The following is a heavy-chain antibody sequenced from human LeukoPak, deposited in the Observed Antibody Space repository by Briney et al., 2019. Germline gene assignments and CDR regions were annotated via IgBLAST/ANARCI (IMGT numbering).Heavy chain of an antibody. J-gene: IGHJ4*02. V-gene: IGHV4-39*07. CDR2: VFSSGST. CDR3: ASVLWGGLQMWGN. D-gene: IGHD3-16*01. CDR1: GGSVSSYSYY. Sequence: SETLSLTCTVSGGSVSSYSYYWGWIRQPPGKGLEWIGSVFSSGSTDYNPSLKSRVTISLDMSQNQFSLRLISTNVADTAVYYCASVLWGGLQMWGNWGQGALVVVSS.